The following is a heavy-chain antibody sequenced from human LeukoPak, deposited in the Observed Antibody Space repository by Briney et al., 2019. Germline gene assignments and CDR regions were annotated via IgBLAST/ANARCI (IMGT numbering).Heavy chain of an antibody. CDR1: GYTFTSYY. D-gene: IGHD2/OR15-2a*01. CDR3: AREVPENFNFDY. Sequence: ASVKVSCKASGYTFTSYYAHWVRQAPGQGLEWVGIIKPSGGSTLYAQKFQGRVTVTRDMSTSTVYVELSSLRSEDTAVYYCAREVPENFNFDYWGQGTLVTVSS. J-gene: IGHJ4*02. V-gene: IGHV1-46*01. CDR2: IKPSGGST.